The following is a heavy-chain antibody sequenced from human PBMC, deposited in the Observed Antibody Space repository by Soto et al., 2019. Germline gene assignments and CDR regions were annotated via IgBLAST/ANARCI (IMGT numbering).Heavy chain of an antibody. CDR2: INPSGGST. Sequence: QVQLVQSGAEVKKPGASVKVSCKASGYTFTRYYMHWVRQAPGQGLEWMGIINPSGGSTSYAQKFQGRVTMTRDTSTSTVYMELSSLRSEDTAVYYCAVRVDDGDYVIYWGQGTLVTVSS. CDR3: AVRVDDGDYVIY. V-gene: IGHV1-46*01. D-gene: IGHD4-17*01. J-gene: IGHJ4*02. CDR1: GYTFTRYY.